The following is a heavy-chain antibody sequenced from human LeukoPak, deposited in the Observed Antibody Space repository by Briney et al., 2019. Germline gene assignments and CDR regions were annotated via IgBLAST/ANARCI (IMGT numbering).Heavy chain of an antibody. Sequence: GGSLRLSCTASGFSFSRYGMHWVRQAPGKGLDWVAFIRSDGSYTHYADSVKGRFTISRDNSKNTVYVQMNSLRAEDTAVYYCVRGFSGTYWGYYFDYWGQGTLVTVSS. D-gene: IGHD1-26*01. CDR2: IRSDGSYT. CDR1: GFSFSRYG. CDR3: VRGFSGTYWGYYFDY. V-gene: IGHV3-30*02. J-gene: IGHJ4*02.